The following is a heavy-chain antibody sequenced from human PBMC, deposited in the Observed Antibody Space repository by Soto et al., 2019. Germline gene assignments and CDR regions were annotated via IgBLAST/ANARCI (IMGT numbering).Heavy chain of an antibody. Sequence: QVQLQESGPGLVKPSGTLSLTCAVSGGSISSSNWWSWVRQPPGKGLEWIGEIYHSGSTNSNPSLKSRVTITVNKFKDQFALKLSSVTAADTAVDYCARGEAVDYWGQGTIVTVSS. J-gene: IGHJ4*02. CDR2: IYHSGST. V-gene: IGHV4-4*02. CDR3: ARGEAVDY. CDR1: GGSISSSNW.